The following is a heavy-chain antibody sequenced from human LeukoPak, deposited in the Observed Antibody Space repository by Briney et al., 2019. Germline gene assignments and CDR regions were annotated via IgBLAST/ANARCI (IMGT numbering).Heavy chain of an antibody. CDR1: GFTFSDYY. CDR3: ARVRCSGGSCLVNY. CDR2: ISSSGSTI. Sequence: PGGSLRLSCAASGFTFSDYYMSWIRQAPGKGLEWVSYISSSGSTIYYADSVKGRFIISRDNAKNSLYLQMNSLRAEDTAVYYCARVRCSGGSCLVNYWGQGTLVTVSS. V-gene: IGHV3-11*04. D-gene: IGHD2-15*01. J-gene: IGHJ4*02.